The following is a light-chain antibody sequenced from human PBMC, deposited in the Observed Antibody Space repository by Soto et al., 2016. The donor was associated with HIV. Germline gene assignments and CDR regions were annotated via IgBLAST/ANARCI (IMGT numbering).Light chain of an antibody. J-gene: IGLJ2*01. Sequence: SYVLTQPPAVSVAPGKTARITCGGNDIGSNSVHWYQQKPGQAPVLVVYDDSDRPSGIPERFSGSNSGNTATLTINRVEAGDEADYYCQVRDSSSDHVVFGGGTKLTVL. CDR2: DDS. V-gene: IGLV3-21*03. CDR1: DIGSNS. CDR3: QVRDSSSDHVV.